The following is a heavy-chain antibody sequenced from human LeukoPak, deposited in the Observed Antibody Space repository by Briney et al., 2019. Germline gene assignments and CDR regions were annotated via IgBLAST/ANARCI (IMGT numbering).Heavy chain of an antibody. CDR1: GGSFSGYY. D-gene: IGHD3-10*01. CDR2: INHSGST. J-gene: IGHJ5*02. CDR3: ARTRSGSYYMVHSWFDP. V-gene: IGHV4-34*01. Sequence: PSETLSLTCAVYGGSFSGYYWSWIRQPPGKGLEWIGEINHSGSTNYNPSLKSRVTISVDTSKNQFSLKLSSETAADTAVYYCARTRSGSYYMVHSWFDPWGQGTLVTVSS.